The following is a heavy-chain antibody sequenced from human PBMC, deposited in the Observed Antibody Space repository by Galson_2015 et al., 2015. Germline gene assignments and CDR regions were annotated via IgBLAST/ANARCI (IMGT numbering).Heavy chain of an antibody. CDR2: VFDSGTA. Sequence: TLSLTCSVSGASIQNSVNLWTWIRQHPGKGLEWIGYVFDSGTAYYNPSLTGRLTISVDKSKNQVSLNLSSVTAADTAIYYCATCGYNYGNSFDIWGQGTIVTVS. J-gene: IGHJ3*02. V-gene: IGHV4-31*03. CDR1: GASIQNSVNL. D-gene: IGHD5-18*01. CDR3: ATCGYNYGNSFDI.